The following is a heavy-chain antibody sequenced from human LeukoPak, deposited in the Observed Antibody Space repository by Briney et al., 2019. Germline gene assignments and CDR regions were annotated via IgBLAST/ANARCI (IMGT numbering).Heavy chain of an antibody. CDR3: ARENWGQIRGSYPA. Sequence: SQTLSLTCTVSGGSISSDDYYGSWIRQAPGKGLEWIGYIYHSGSTYSNPSLRSRVTISVDRSTNQFALKLSSVTVVDTAVYYCARENWGQIRGSYPAWGQGILVTVSS. V-gene: IGHV4-30-2*01. CDR1: GGSISSDDYY. D-gene: IGHD1-26*01. CDR2: IYHSGST. J-gene: IGHJ5*02.